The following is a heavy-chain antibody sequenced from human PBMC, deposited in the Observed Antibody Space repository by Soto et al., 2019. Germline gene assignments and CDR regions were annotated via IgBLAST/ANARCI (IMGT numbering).Heavy chain of an antibody. D-gene: IGHD2-15*01. CDR2: ISSSGNTV. Sequence: GGSLSLSCAASGFIFSGFEKYGVRHSPGRGLEWVSYISSSGNTVYYTDLVNGRFTISRDNARNSLYLQMNSLRAEDTAVYYCAGHTEMAATSDVFDIWAQGTMVTVSS. V-gene: IGHV3-48*03. J-gene: IGHJ3*02. CDR3: AGHTEMAATSDVFDI. CDR1: GFIFSGFE.